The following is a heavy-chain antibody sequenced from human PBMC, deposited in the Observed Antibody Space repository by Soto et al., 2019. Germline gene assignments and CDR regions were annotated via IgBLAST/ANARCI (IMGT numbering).Heavy chain of an antibody. CDR3: AKDRDSSGYYYRNY. D-gene: IGHD3-22*01. J-gene: IGHJ4*02. CDR1: GFIFDDYG. Sequence: SGGSLRLSCAASGFIFDDYGMSWARQAPGKGLEWVSGVNWNGGSTGYADPVKGRFTISRDNAKNFLFLQMNSLRVEDTAFYYCAKDRDSSGYYYRNYWGQGTLVTAPQ. CDR2: VNWNGGST. V-gene: IGHV3-20*04.